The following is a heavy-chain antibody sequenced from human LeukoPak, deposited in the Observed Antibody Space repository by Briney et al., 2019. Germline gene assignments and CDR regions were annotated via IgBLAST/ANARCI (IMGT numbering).Heavy chain of an antibody. V-gene: IGHV4-39*07. CDR1: GGSISSSSYY. Sequence: SETLSLTCTVSGGSISSSSYYWGWIRQPPGKGLEWIGSIYYSGSTYYNPSLKSRVTISVDTSKNQFSLKLSSVTAADTAVYYCASLGIQLWYGFDYWGQGTLVTVSS. CDR2: IYYSGST. J-gene: IGHJ4*02. D-gene: IGHD5-18*01. CDR3: ASLGIQLWYGFDY.